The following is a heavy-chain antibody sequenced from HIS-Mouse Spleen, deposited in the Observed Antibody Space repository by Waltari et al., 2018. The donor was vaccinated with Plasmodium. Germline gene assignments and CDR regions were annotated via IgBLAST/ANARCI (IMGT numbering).Heavy chain of an antibody. CDR2: IYYSGRT. Sequence: QLQLQESGPGLVKPSETLSLTCTVSGGSISSSSYYWGWIRQPPGKGLELIGSIYYSGRTYYNPSLKSRVTISVDTSKNQFSLKLSSVTAADTAVYYCARRGGSYYYFDYWGQGTLVTVSS. V-gene: IGHV4-39*01. CDR3: ARRGGSYYYFDY. D-gene: IGHD1-26*01. J-gene: IGHJ4*02. CDR1: GGSISSSSYY.